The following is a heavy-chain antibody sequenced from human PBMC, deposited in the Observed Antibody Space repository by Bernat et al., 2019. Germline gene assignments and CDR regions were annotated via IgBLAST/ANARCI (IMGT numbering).Heavy chain of an antibody. D-gene: IGHD2-15*01. CDR2: ISGSGGST. J-gene: IGHJ6*02. CDR3: AKGGVVVVAATRWGMDV. V-gene: IGHV3-23*01. CDR1: GFTFSSYA. Sequence: EVQLLESGGGLVQPGGSLRLSCAASGFTFSSYAMSWVRQAPGKGLEWVSAISGSGGSTYYADSVKGRFTISRDNSKNTLYLQMNSLRAEDTAVYYCAKGGVVVVAATRWGMDVWGQGTTVTVSS.